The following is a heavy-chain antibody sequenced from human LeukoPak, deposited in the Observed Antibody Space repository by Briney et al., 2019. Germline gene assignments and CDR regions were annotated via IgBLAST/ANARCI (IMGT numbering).Heavy chain of an antibody. J-gene: IGHJ4*02. D-gene: IGHD3-10*01. CDR2: ISWNSISL. Sequence: PGGSLRLSCAASGFTFDDYAMHWVRQAPGKGLEWVSGISWNSISLGYADSVKGRFTISRDNAKNSLYLQMNSLRVEDTPLYYCTKDGLSGSGAYPYYFDYWGQGTLVTVSS. V-gene: IGHV3-9*01. CDR1: GFTFDDYA. CDR3: TKDGLSGSGAYPYYFDY.